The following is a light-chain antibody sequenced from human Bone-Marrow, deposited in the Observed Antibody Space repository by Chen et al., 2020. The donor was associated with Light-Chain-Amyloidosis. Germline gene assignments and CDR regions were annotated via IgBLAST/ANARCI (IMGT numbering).Light chain of an antibody. V-gene: IGKV1-33*01. Sequence: IQMTQSPSSLSAPVGDRVTTTCQASQDIRKSLTWYQQKPGKAPMLLIYDASTLEIGIPSRFSGSGSGTDFTFTISRLQVEDFATYYWQQYGNLPPTFGPGTSVDLK. CDR1: QDIRKS. J-gene: IGKJ3*01. CDR3: QQYGNLPPT. CDR2: DAS.